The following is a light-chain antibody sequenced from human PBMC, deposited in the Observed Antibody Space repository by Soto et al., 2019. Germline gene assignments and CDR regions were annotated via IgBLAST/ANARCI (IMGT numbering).Light chain of an antibody. CDR1: QHVTTTY. J-gene: IGKJ4*01. CDR2: GAF. CDR3: QQYDSSFT. Sequence: IVLTQSPATLSLSPGERATLSCTASQHVTTTYIAWYQQKFGQAPRLLIYGAFTRATGTPDRFTGGGFGTDFTLTISRVEPEDFAVYYCQQYDSSFTFGGGTKVDIK. V-gene: IGKV3-20*01.